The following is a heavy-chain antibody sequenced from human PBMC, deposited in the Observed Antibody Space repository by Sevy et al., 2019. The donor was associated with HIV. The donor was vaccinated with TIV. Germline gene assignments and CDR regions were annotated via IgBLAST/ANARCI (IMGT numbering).Heavy chain of an antibody. Sequence: GGSLRLSCTASGFTFSSYWMAWVRQAPGKGLEWVANINQDGSEKYYLDSVKGRFTISRDNAKNSLYLQMNSLRAEDTAVYYCARGGRWLQLGYYDYWGQGTLVTVSS. V-gene: IGHV3-7*03. CDR3: ARGGRWLQLGYYDY. CDR1: GFTFSSYW. CDR2: INQDGSEK. J-gene: IGHJ4*02. D-gene: IGHD5-12*01.